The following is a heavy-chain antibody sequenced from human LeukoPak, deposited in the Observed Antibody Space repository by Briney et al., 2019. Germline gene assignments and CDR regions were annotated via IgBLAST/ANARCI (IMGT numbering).Heavy chain of an antibody. V-gene: IGHV3-23*01. Sequence: GGSLRLSCAASGFTFSSYAMHWVRQAPGKGLEWVSAISGSGGSTYYADSVKGRFTISRDNSKNTLYLQMNSLRAEDTAVYYCAKGKGYCSSTSCYLHYYYYMDVWGKGTTVTISS. D-gene: IGHD2-2*01. CDR1: GFTFSSYA. J-gene: IGHJ6*03. CDR3: AKGKGYCSSTSCYLHYYYYMDV. CDR2: ISGSGGST.